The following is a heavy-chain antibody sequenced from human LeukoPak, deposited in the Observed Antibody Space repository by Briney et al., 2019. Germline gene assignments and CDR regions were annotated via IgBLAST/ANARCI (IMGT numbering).Heavy chain of an antibody. D-gene: IGHD3-10*01. J-gene: IGHJ4*02. CDR3: ARDRYYIFDY. V-gene: IGHV3-74*01. Sequence: PGRSLRLSCAASGFTFSSTWMNWVRQGPGKGLEWVSRITSDGSSTIYADSVKGRFTISRDNAKSTVYLQMNSLRAEDTAVYLCARDRYYIFDYWGQGAPVTVSS. CDR1: GFTFSSTW. CDR2: ITSDGSST.